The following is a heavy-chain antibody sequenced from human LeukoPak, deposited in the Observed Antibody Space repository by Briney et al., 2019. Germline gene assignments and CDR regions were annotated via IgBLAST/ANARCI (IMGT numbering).Heavy chain of an antibody. V-gene: IGHV4-38-2*02. CDR2: IYYDGTT. CDR3: ARDRLGY. D-gene: IGHD6-19*01. J-gene: IGHJ4*02. CDR1: GYSISSGYY. Sequence: SETLSLTCTVSGYSISSGYYWGWIRQPPGKGLEWIGSIYYDGTTYYNPSLKSRVTISIDTSKNQFSLNLSSVTAADTAIYYCARDRLGYWGQGTLVTVSS.